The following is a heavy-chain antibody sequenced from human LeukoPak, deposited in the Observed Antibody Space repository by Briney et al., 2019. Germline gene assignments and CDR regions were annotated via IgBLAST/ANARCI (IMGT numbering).Heavy chain of an antibody. CDR3: ASQTSAKGFDF. J-gene: IGHJ4*02. Sequence: PGGSLRLSCAASGFSFSTYWMSWVRQAPGKGLEWVANMKHDGSLQYYVDSMKGRFTVSRDNAKESLYLQMNSLRAEDTAIYYCASQTSAKGFDFWGQGTLVTVSS. CDR1: GFSFSTYW. CDR2: MKHDGSLQ. V-gene: IGHV3-7*05. D-gene: IGHD2-2*01.